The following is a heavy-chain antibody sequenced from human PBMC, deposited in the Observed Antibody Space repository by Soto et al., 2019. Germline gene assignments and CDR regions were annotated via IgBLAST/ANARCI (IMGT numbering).Heavy chain of an antibody. CDR3: ARDSPGYSGYDWLWVGFDP. CDR2: TYYRSKWYN. J-gene: IGHJ5*02. D-gene: IGHD5-12*01. V-gene: IGHV6-1*01. Sequence: QVQLQQSGPGLVKPSQTLSLTCAISGDSVSSNSAAWNWIRQSPSRGLEWLGRTYYRSKWYNDYAVPVRSRITINPDTSKNQSSLQLNSVTPEDTAVYYCARDSPGYSGYDWLWVGFDPWGQGTLVTVSS. CDR1: GDSVSSNSAA.